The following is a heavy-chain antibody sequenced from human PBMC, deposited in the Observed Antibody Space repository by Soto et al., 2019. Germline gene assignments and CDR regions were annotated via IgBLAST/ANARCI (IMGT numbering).Heavy chain of an antibody. V-gene: IGHV3-21*01. CDR1: GFTFSAYS. D-gene: IGHD5-12*01. Sequence: GGFLRPPCGAPGFTFSAYSMNWGRQAPGKGLEWVSSISSSGGYINYADSLKGRFTISRDNAKNSLYLQMNSLRAEDSAIYYCARYAQYSGYDWAYYFDYWGHGTLVTVSS. CDR2: ISSSGGYI. CDR3: ARYAQYSGYDWAYYFDY. J-gene: IGHJ4*01.